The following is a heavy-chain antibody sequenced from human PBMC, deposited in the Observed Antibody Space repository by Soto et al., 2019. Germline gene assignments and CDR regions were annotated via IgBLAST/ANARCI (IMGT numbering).Heavy chain of an antibody. J-gene: IGHJ4*02. CDR2: IDPSDSYT. Sequence: GQSLNLSCTGSGYRFTSYLSSWVLQMPGKGLEWMGRIDPSDSYTNYSPSFQGHVTISADKSISTAYLQWSSLKASDTAMYYCARGTNYYDSSGYPPSFDYWGQGTLVTVSS. CDR1: GYRFTSYL. CDR3: ARGTNYYDSSGYPPSFDY. D-gene: IGHD3-22*01. V-gene: IGHV5-10-1*01.